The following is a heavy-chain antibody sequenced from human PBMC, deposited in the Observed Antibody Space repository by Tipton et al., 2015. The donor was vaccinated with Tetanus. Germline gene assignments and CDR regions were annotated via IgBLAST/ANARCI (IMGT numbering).Heavy chain of an antibody. CDR2: INPSGGST. D-gene: IGHD2-15*01. CDR3: ARGGGPLFDY. CDR1: GYTFTSYY. V-gene: IGHV1-46*01. Sequence: QVQLVQSGAEAKKPGASEKVSCTASGYTFTSYYMHWVRQAPGQGLEWIGIINPSGGSTSYAQKFQGRVTMTRDTSTSTVYMELSSLRSEDTAVYYCARGGGPLFDYWGQGTLVTVSS. J-gene: IGHJ4*02.